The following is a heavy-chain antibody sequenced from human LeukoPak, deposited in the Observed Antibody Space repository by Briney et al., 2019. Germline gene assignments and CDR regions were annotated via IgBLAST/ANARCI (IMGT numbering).Heavy chain of an antibody. D-gene: IGHD2-8*01. Sequence: GGSLRLSCSFSGFIATSNYMAWVRQSPGKGLQWISFIYGGGNTLYADSVRDRFSISRDNSKSTLYLQMNSVRVEDTAVYYRATGGRSGMAFDFWGQGTLVTVSS. V-gene: IGHV3-53*01. J-gene: IGHJ4*02. CDR2: IYGGGNT. CDR3: ATGGRSGMAFDF. CDR1: GFIATSNY.